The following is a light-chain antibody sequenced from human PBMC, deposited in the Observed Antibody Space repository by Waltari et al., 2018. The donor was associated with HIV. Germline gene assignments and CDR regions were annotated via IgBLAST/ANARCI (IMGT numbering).Light chain of an antibody. J-gene: IGLJ2*01. CDR3: SSYITGSPFV. V-gene: IGLV2-14*03. CDR2: DVT. Sequence: QSALTQPASVSGSPGQSIIISCTGTTSDIVGSTSVSCYQHHPGKAPKLIIYDVTERPTGISNRFSGSKSGNTASLTISGLQTEDEADFYCSSYITGSPFVFGGGTKVTVL. CDR1: TSDIVGSTS.